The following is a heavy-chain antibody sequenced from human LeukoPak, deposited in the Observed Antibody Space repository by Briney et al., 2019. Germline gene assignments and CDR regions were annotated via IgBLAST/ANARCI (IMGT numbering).Heavy chain of an antibody. D-gene: IGHD2-15*01. CDR3: ARGARYCSGGSCYYYYYMDV. V-gene: IGHV3-11*04. CDR1: GFTFSDYY. CDR2: ISSSGSTI. J-gene: IGHJ6*03. Sequence: GGSLRLSCAASGFTFSDYYMSWIRQAPGKGLEWVSYISSSGSTIYYADSVKGRFTISRDNAKNSLYLQMNSLRAEDTAVYYCARGARYCSGGSCYYYYYMDVWGKGTTVTVSS.